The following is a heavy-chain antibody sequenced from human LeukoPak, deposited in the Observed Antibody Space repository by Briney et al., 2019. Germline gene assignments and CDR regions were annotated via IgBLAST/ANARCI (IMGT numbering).Heavy chain of an antibody. CDR1: GYTFTTYN. V-gene: IGHV1-8*02. J-gene: IGHJ4*02. Sequence: ASVKVSCKASGYTFTTYNINWVRQATGQGLEWMGWMNPNSGNTAYAQKFQGRVTMTEDTSTDTAYMELSSLRSEDTAVYYCATESMVRGVIIPTTDWGQGTLVTVSS. CDR2: MNPNSGNT. D-gene: IGHD3-10*01. CDR3: ATESMVRGVIIPTTD.